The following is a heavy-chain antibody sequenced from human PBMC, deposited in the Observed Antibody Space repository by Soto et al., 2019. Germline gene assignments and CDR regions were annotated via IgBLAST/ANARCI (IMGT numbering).Heavy chain of an antibody. CDR2: IHYRGDT. CDR1: GASISTNHHN. Sequence: QVQLQGSGPGLVRPSETLSLTCTVSGASISTNHHNWAWVRQPPGKGLEWMGNIHYRGDTYFNPSLWSRLSMSVDTSKNQFSLKLTSVTAADTAVYYCARLPTGYPNWFDPWGQGTLVTVSS. V-gene: IGHV4-39*01. J-gene: IGHJ5*02. CDR3: ARLPTGYPNWFDP. D-gene: IGHD3-9*01.